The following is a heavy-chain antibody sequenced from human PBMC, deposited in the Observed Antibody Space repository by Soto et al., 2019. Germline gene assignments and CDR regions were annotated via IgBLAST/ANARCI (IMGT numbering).Heavy chain of an antibody. CDR1: GGSISSGGYY. D-gene: IGHD3-22*01. V-gene: IGHV4-31*03. J-gene: IGHJ4*02. Sequence: QVQLQESGPGLVKPSQTLSLTCTVSGGSISSGGYYWSWIRQHPGKGLEWIGYIYYSGSTYYNPSLKSRVTISVDTSKNQFSLKLSSVTAADTAVYYCAARYFYDSSGYYDYFDYWGQGTLVTVSS. CDR3: AARYFYDSSGYYDYFDY. CDR2: IYYSGST.